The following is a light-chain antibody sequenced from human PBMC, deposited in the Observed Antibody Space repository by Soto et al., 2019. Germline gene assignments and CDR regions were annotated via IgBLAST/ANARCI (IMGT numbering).Light chain of an antibody. CDR1: SSDVGGYNY. V-gene: IGLV2-14*03. Sequence: QSVLTQPASVSGSPGQSITISCTGTSSDVGGYNYVSWYQHHPGKAPKLLIYDVSNGPSGVSNRFFGSKSGNTASLTISGLQPEDEADYYCSSYTSSSTRVFGTGTQLTVL. CDR3: SSYTSSSTRV. CDR2: DVS. J-gene: IGLJ1*01.